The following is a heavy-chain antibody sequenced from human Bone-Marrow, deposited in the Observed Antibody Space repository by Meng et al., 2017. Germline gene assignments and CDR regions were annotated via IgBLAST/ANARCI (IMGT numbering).Heavy chain of an antibody. D-gene: IGHD4-17*01. V-gene: IGHV3-33*01. CDR1: GFTFSSYG. CDR2: IWYDGSNK. J-gene: IGHJ4*02. Sequence: GESLKISCAASGFTFSSYGMHWVRQAPGKGLEWVAVIWYDGSNKYYADSVKGRFTISRDNSKNTLYLQMNSLRAEDTAVYYCARDYGDYRNQDWGQGTLVTVSS. CDR3: ARDYGDYRNQD.